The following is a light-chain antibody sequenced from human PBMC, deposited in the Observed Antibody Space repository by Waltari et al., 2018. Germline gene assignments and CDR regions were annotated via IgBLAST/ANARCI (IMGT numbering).Light chain of an antibody. Sequence: EIVMTQSPATLSVSPGERVTLSCRASQSVNSDLARYQHQPGQAPRLLIYGASTRATGIPARFSGSGSGTEFPLTISSLQSEDFAVYYCQQYTNWPPWTFGQGTKVEIK. CDR1: QSVNSD. J-gene: IGKJ1*01. V-gene: IGKV3D-15*01. CDR3: QQYTNWPPWT. CDR2: GAS.